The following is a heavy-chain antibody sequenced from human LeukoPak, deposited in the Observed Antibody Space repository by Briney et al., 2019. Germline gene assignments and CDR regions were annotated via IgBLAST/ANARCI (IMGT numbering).Heavy chain of an antibody. D-gene: IGHD3-3*01. CDR2: INHGGST. CDR3: ASTCYDSWSRYRDYYLDV. V-gene: IGHV4-34*01. Sequence: PSGTLSLTCALSLGSFSGYDWSWIRQPPGKGLEWIGEINHGGSTNYNPSLKSRVTISVDTSKNQFSLKLCSVTAADTAVYYCASTCYDSWSRYRDYYLDVWGKATTVTVSS. J-gene: IGHJ6*03. CDR1: LGSFSGYD.